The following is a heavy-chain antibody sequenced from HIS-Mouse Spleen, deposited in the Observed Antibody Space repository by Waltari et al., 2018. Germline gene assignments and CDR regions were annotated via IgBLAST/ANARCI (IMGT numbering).Heavy chain of an antibody. Sequence: QVTLRESGPALVKPTQTLTLTCTFSGFSLSTSGMCVSWIRQPPGKALEGLVRTEWDDDKYYSTYLKNRLNISKDTSKNQVVLTMTNMDPVDTATYYCARIAEGYSSGWYAFDYWGQGTLVTVSS. CDR2: TEWDDDK. CDR1: GFSLSTSGMC. J-gene: IGHJ4*02. V-gene: IGHV2-70*15. CDR3: ARIAEGYSSGWYAFDY. D-gene: IGHD6-19*01.